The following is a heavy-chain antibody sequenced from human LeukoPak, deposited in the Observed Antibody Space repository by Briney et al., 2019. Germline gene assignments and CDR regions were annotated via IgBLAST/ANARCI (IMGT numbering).Heavy chain of an antibody. Sequence: HPGGSLSLSCAASGFTVSRNYMSWVRQAPGKGLVWVSHINSDGSSTVYADSVKGRFTISRDNAKNTLYLQMNSLSAEDTAVYYCARGGVTAALDYWGQGTLVTVS. J-gene: IGHJ4*02. CDR2: INSDGSST. V-gene: IGHV3-74*01. CDR1: GFTVSRNY. D-gene: IGHD2-2*01. CDR3: ARGGVTAALDY.